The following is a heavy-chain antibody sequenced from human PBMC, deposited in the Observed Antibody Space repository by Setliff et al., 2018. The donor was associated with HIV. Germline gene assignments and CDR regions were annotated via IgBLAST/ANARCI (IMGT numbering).Heavy chain of an antibody. CDR2: ITHSGST. CDR3: AKGVAGLQYYYYYMDV. Sequence: SETLSLTCAVYGGSFSGYYWTWVRQPPGKGLEWIGEITHSGSTNYNPSLETRVTISVDTSKDQFSLKLSSVTAADTAVYYCAKGVAGLQYYYYYMDVWGKGTTVTV. D-gene: IGHD6-19*01. V-gene: IGHV4-34*01. J-gene: IGHJ6*03. CDR1: GGSFSGYY.